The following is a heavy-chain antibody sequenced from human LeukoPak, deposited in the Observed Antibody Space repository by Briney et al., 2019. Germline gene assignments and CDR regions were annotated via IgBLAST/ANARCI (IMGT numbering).Heavy chain of an antibody. V-gene: IGHV4-31*03. Sequence: PSETLSLTCTVSGCSISSGGYSWSWIRQHPGKGLEWIGYIYYSGSTYYNPSLKSRVTRSVDTSKNQISLKLSSVTAADTAVYYCARGIAVAGTFDPWGQGTLVTVSS. D-gene: IGHD6-19*01. CDR1: GCSISSGGYS. CDR2: IYYSGST. J-gene: IGHJ5*02. CDR3: ARGIAVAGTFDP.